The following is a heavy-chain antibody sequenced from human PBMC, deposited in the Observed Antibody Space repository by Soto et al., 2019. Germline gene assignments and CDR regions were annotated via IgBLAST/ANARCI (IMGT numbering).Heavy chain of an antibody. V-gene: IGHV3-11*05. CDR2: ISSSSSYT. D-gene: IGHD6-13*01. CDR3: ARATGGYSSRYDY. CDR1: GFTFSDYY. J-gene: IGHJ4*02. Sequence: QVQLVESGGGLVKPGGSLRLSCAASGFTFSDYYMSWIRQAPGKGREWVSYISSSSSYTNYADSVKGRFTISRDNAKNSLYLQMNSLRAEDTAVYYCARATGGYSSRYDYWGQGTLVTVSS.